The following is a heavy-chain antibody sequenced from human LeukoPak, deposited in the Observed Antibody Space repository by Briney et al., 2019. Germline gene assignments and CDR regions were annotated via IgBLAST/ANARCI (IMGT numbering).Heavy chain of an antibody. CDR2: ISAYNGNT. J-gene: IGHJ6*03. V-gene: IGHV1-18*01. CDR3: ARDIPYFGVVPYYYYYMDV. Sequence: GASVKVSCKASGYTFTSYGISWVRQAPGQGLEWMGWISAYNGNTNYAQKLQGRVTMTTDTSTSTAYMELRSLRSDDTAVYYCARDIPYFGVVPYYYYYMDVWGKGTTVTVFS. D-gene: IGHD3-3*01. CDR1: GYTFTSYG.